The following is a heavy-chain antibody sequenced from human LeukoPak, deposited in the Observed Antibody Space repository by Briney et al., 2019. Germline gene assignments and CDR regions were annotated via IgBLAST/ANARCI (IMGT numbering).Heavy chain of an antibody. Sequence: GASVKVSCKAFGYTFTSNYMHWVRQAPGQGPEWMGVISPSGGSTTYAQKFQGRVTLTRDMSTSTDYLELSSLRSEDTAIYFCATGAYCDHWGQGTLVTVSS. CDR1: GYTFTSNY. CDR2: ISPSGGST. J-gene: IGHJ4*02. V-gene: IGHV1-46*01. CDR3: ATGAYCDH.